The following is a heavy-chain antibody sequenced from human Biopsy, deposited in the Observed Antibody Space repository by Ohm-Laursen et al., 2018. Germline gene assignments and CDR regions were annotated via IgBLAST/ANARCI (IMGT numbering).Heavy chain of an antibody. V-gene: IGHV2-5*01. CDR1: GFSLSTTEVG. J-gene: IGHJ4*02. CDR2: IYRSGDK. Sequence: PTQTLTLTCTFSGFSLSTTEVGVGWIRQPPGKALEWLALIYRSGDKRYSPSLKSRLTITKDTSKSQVVLTMTNMDPVDTATYYCAHERRWRNFDYWGQGTLVTVSS. CDR3: AHERRWRNFDY. D-gene: IGHD4-23*01.